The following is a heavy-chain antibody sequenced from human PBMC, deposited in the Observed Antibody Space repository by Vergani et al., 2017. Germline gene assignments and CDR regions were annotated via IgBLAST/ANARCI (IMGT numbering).Heavy chain of an antibody. CDR3: AKALRGDCSSTSCYPRGYYYYMDV. CDR1: GFTFDDYA. D-gene: IGHD2-2*01. J-gene: IGHJ6*03. CDR2: ISWNSGSI. Sequence: EVQLVESGGGLVQPGRSLRLSCAASGFTFDDYAMHWVRQAPGKGLEWVSGISWNSGSIGYADSVKGRFTISRDNAKNSLYLQMNSLRAEDTALYYCAKALRGDCSSTSCYPRGYYYYMDVWGKGTTVTVSS. V-gene: IGHV3-9*01.